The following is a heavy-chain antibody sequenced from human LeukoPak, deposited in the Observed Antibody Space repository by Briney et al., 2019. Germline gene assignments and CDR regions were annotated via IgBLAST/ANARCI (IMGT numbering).Heavy chain of an antibody. CDR2: IRAYNGNT. CDR1: ASTSTSYG. J-gene: IGHJ4*02. Sequence: SGKLAWKASASTSTSYGISWVRQAPGQGLEWMGWIRAYNGNTNYAKKLQGRVTMTTDTSTSTAYMELRSLRSDDTAVYYCAIIPPDIVVVTSYWGQGTLVTVSS. D-gene: IGHD2-2*01. V-gene: IGHV1-18*01. CDR3: AIIPPDIVVVTSY.